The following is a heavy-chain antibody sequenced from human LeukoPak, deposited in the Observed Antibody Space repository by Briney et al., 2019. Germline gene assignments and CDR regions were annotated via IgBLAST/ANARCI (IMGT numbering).Heavy chain of an antibody. Sequence: PGGSLRLSCAASGFTFSSYGMHWVRHAPGKGLEWVAVIWYDGSNKYYADSVKGRFTISRDNSKNTLYLQMNSLRAEDTAVYYRARDYRRGKLPHGPDYWGQGTLVTVSS. D-gene: IGHD1-7*01. J-gene: IGHJ4*02. V-gene: IGHV3-33*01. CDR1: GFTFSSYG. CDR2: IWYDGSNK. CDR3: ARDYRRGKLPHGPDY.